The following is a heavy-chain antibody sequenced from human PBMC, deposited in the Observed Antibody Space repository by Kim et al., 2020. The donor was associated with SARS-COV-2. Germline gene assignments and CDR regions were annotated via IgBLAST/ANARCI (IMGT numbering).Heavy chain of an antibody. V-gene: IGHV4-34*01. CDR3: ARRGMVLRSGSPTYYYDSSGYYYRHPFDY. CDR1: GGSFSGYY. D-gene: IGHD3-22*01. J-gene: IGHJ4*02. CDR2: INHSGST. Sequence: SETLSLTCAVYGGSFSGYYWSWIRQPPGKGLEWIGEINHSGSTNYNPSLKSRVTISVDTSKNQFSLKLSSVTAADTAVYYCARRGMVLRSGSPTYYYDSSGYYYRHPFDYWGQGTLVTVSS.